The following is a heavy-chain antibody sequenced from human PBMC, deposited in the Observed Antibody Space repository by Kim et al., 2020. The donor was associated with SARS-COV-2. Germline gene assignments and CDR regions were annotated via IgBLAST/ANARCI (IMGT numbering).Heavy chain of an antibody. V-gene: IGHV4-39*01. CDR1: GGSISSSSYY. J-gene: IGHJ3*02. CDR3: ARPRDWKGGAFDI. Sequence: SETLSLTCTVSGGSISSSSYYWGWIRQPPGKGLEWIGSIYYSGSTYYNPSLKSRVTISVDTSKNQFSLKLSSVTAADTAVYYCARPRDWKGGAFDIWGQGTMVTVSS. D-gene: IGHD1-1*01. CDR2: IYYSGST.